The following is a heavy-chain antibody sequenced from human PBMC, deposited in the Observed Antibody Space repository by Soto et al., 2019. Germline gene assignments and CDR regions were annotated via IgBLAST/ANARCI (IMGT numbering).Heavy chain of an antibody. D-gene: IGHD6-19*01. CDR1: GGPISSGGYY. V-gene: IGHV4-30-4*08. J-gene: IGHJ4*02. CDR2: IYYSGST. Sequence: SETLSLTCTVSGGPISSGGYYWSWIRQHPGKGLEWIGYIYYSGSTYYNPSLKSRVTISVDTSKNQFSLKLTSVTDADTAVYYCARGLVSEKVDSWGQGTLVTVSS. CDR3: ARGLVSEKVDS.